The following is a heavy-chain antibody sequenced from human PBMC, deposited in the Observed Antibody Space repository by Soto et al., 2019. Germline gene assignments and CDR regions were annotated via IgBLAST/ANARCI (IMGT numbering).Heavy chain of an antibody. Sequence: EVQLVESGGGLVQPGGSLRLSCAVSGFTFSDHYMDWVRQAPGKGLEWVGRTGNKANSYTTKYAASVTGRFTISRDDSKNSVYLQMNSLRIDDTAVYYCATPRGSGSYSAFEIWGQGTMVTVSS. CDR2: TGNKANSYTT. CDR1: GFTFSDHY. CDR3: ATPRGSGSYSAFEI. D-gene: IGHD1-26*01. J-gene: IGHJ3*02. V-gene: IGHV3-72*01.